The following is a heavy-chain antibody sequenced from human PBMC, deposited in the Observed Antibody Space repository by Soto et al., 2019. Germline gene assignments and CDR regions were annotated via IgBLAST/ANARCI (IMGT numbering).Heavy chain of an antibody. CDR2: IYYSGST. J-gene: IGHJ4*02. CDR3: ARDLGAYCGGDCYSIFGY. V-gene: IGHV4-31*03. Sequence: PSLTCTVSGGSISSVGYYWSWIRQHPGKGLEWIGYIYYSGSTYYNPSLKSRVTISVDTSKNQFSLKLSSVTAADTAVYYCARDLGAYCGGDCYSIFGYWGQGTLVTVSS. D-gene: IGHD2-21*02. CDR1: GGSISSVGYY.